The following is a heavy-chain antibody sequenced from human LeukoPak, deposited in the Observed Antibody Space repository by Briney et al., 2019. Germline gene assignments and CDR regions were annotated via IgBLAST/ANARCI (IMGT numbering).Heavy chain of an antibody. D-gene: IGHD6-13*01. CDR2: IYYSGST. CDR3: ARTSIAAAGAFDY. CDR1: GGSISSYY. J-gene: IGHJ4*02. Sequence: SETLSLTCTVSGGSISSYYWSWIRQPPGKGLEWIGYIYYSGSTNYNPSLKSRVTISVDTSKNQFSLKLSSVTAADTAVYYCARTSIAAAGAFDYWGQGTLVTVSS. V-gene: IGHV4-59*08.